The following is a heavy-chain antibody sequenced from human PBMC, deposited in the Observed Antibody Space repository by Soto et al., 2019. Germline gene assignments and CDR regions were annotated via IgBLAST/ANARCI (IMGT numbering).Heavy chain of an antibody. CDR3: AKGNVVNRNWFDP. Sequence: EVQLLESGGGLVQPGGSLRLSCAASGFTCSSYAMSWVRQAPGKGMEWVSGTSGSGDTTYYADSVKCRFTISRDKSKNRLSLQMNSLRAEDTALYYWAKGNVVNRNWFDPWGQGLLFTVTS. D-gene: IGHD3-22*01. CDR1: GFTCSSYA. CDR2: TSGSGDTT. J-gene: IGHJ5*02. V-gene: IGHV3-23*01.